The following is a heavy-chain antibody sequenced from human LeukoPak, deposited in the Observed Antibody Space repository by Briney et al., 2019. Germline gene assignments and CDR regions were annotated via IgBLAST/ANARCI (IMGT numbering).Heavy chain of an antibody. D-gene: IGHD6-13*01. V-gene: IGHV3-74*01. CDR1: GFTFSSYW. CDR2: INSAGIST. CDR3: ARDIAAAVDY. J-gene: IGHJ4*02. Sequence: GGSLRLSCTASGFTFSSYWMHWVRQVPGKGLVWVSRINSAGISTNYADSVRGRFTISRDNAKNTLYLQMNSLRAEDTAIYYCARDIAAAVDYWGQGTLVTVSS.